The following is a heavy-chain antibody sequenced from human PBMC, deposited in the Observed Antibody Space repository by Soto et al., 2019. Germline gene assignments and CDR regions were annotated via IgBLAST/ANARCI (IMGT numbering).Heavy chain of an antibody. Sequence: SDTLSLTCTVSGGSISSYYWSWIRQPPGKGLEWIGYIYYSGSTNYNPSLKSRVTISVDTSKNQFSLKLSSVTAADTAVYYCARLVRYCSGGSCYFTRDAFDIWGQGTMVTVSS. V-gene: IGHV4-59*08. J-gene: IGHJ3*02. CDR3: ARLVRYCSGGSCYFTRDAFDI. D-gene: IGHD2-15*01. CDR1: GGSISSYY. CDR2: IYYSGST.